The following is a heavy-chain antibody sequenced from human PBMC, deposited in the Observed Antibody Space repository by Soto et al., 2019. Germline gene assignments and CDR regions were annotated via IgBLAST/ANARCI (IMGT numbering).Heavy chain of an antibody. CDR3: ARAGASDWNYISSSS. CDR1: GYTFTSSG. J-gene: IGHJ4*02. D-gene: IGHD1-7*01. CDR2: ISAKSGDT. Sequence: ASVKVSCKASGYTFTSSGFIWVRQAPGQGLEWMGWISAKSGDTNYAQNLQGRVTMTTDTPTSTAYMELRSLTSDDTAVYYCARAGASDWNYISSSSWGQGTLVTVSS. V-gene: IGHV1-18*04.